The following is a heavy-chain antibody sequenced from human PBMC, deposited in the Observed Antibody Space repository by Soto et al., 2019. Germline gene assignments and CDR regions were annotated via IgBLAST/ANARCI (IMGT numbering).Heavy chain of an antibody. J-gene: IGHJ6*02. CDR3: AKDGTGPGYYYYGMDV. CDR2: ISYDGSNK. CDR1: GFTFSSYG. Sequence: PGGSLRLSWAASGFTFSSYGMHRVRQAPGKGLEWVAVISYDGSNKYYADSVKGRFTISRDNSKNTLYLQMNSLRAEDTAVYYCAKDGTGPGYYYYGMDVWGQGTTVTVSS. V-gene: IGHV3-30*18.